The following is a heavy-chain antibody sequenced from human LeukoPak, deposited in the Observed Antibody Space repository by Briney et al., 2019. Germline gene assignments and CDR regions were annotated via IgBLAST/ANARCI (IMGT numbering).Heavy chain of an antibody. J-gene: IGHJ4*02. CDR3: ARWSASAVTHDY. CDR2: IYYSGST. D-gene: IGHD4-11*01. CDR1: GGSISSYY. Sequence: PSDTLSLTCTVSGGSISSYYWSWIWQPPGKGLEWIGYIYYSGSTNYNPSLKSRVTISVDTSKNQFSLKLSSVTAADTAVYYCARWSASAVTHDYWGQGTLVTVSS. V-gene: IGHV4-59*01.